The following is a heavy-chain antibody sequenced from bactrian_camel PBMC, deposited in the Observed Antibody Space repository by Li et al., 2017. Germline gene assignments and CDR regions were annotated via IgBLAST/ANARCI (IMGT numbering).Heavy chain of an antibody. V-gene: IGHV3S1*01. CDR1: RYTYSPYC. D-gene: IGHD2*01. Sequence: HVQLVESGGGSVQAGGSLKLSCAASRYTYSPYCMAWFRQAPGKEPEGVAAIYTAAGYAYYADSVKGRFTVSRDNAKNSVYLQMNSLKLEDTAMYYCAADFGPYCSGPYLARRANFEGQGTQVTVS. J-gene: IGHJ4*01. CDR2: IYTAAGYA.